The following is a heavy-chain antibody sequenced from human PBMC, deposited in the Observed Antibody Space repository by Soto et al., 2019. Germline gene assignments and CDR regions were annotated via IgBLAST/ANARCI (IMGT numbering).Heavy chain of an antibody. Sequence: QVQLVQSGAEVKKPGASVKVSCKASGYTFTSYGISWVRQAPGQGLEWMGWISAYNGNTNYAQKLQGRVTMTTDTATSTAYMELRSLRSDDTAVYYCARDGVTMIVVARRPTFDYWGQGTLVTVSS. CDR3: ARDGVTMIVVARRPTFDY. V-gene: IGHV1-18*01. D-gene: IGHD3-22*01. CDR1: GYTFTSYG. CDR2: ISAYNGNT. J-gene: IGHJ4*02.